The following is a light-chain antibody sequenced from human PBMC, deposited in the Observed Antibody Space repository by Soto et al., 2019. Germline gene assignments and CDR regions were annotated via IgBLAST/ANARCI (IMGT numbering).Light chain of an antibody. V-gene: IGKV2D-29*02. J-gene: IGKJ5*01. CDR3: MQSTQLPPT. CDR2: EVS. Sequence: DVVMTQTPLSLSVDPGQPASISCKSSQSLLHITGETFLFWYLQKPGQSPQILIYEVSTRVSGVPDRFSGSGSGTDFTLEISRVETDDVGIYYCMQSTQLPPTFGQGTRLGIE. CDR1: QSLLHITGETF.